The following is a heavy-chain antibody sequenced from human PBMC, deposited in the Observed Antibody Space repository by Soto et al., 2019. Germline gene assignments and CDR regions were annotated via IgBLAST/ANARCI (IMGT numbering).Heavy chain of an antibody. J-gene: IGHJ6*02. CDR1: GYTFSNHW. V-gene: IGHV5-51*01. D-gene: IGHD1-26*01. CDR2: IFPRDSDT. CDR3: AKSIEGGPMDV. Sequence: PGESLKISCQGSGYTFSNHWINWVRLVPGKGLEWMGIIFPRDSDTRYSPSLQGQVIISVDKSTNTAYLQWTRLTASDTAIYYCAKSIEGGPMDVWGQGTTVTAP.